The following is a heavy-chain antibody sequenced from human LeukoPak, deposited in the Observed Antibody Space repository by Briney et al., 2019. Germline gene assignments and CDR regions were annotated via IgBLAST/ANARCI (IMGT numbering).Heavy chain of an antibody. Sequence: GGSLRLSCAASGFSFSTYAMSWVRQAPGKGLEWVSSFSGSGGGTYYADSVKARFTISRDNSKNTLYLQMNSLRAEDTAVYYCAKSGYNRFDYWGQGTLVTVSS. J-gene: IGHJ4*02. CDR3: AKSGYNRFDY. D-gene: IGHD5-24*01. CDR1: GFSFSTYA. V-gene: IGHV3-23*01. CDR2: FSGSGGGT.